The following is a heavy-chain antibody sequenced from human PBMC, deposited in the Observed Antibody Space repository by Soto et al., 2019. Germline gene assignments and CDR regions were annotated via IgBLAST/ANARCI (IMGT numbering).Heavy chain of an antibody. CDR3: VADSSYGSNWVSNFDQ. D-gene: IGHD3-16*01. Sequence: GGSLRLSCAASGFEFNYYSINWVRQVPWKGLEWVSYISATSAKIDYADSVKGRFTISRDNARNSLYLQMNSLRDEDTAVYHCVADSSYGSNWVSNFDQWGRGTLVTVSS. CDR2: ISATSAKI. V-gene: IGHV3-48*02. CDR1: GFEFNYYS. J-gene: IGHJ4*02.